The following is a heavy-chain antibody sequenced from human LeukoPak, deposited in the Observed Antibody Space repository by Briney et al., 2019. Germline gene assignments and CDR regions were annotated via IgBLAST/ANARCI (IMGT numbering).Heavy chain of an antibody. CDR2: VSHSGNANYKPSV. Sequence: PSETLSLTCTISGHSISTYYLSWVRQPPGKGLEWIGDVSHSGNANYKPSVNYNPSLKSRVSISTDTSKNQFSLRLGRVIAAERYAAYCSSGVWLAIDYWRQRILVTVCS. V-gene: IGHV4-59*01. CDR1: GHSISTYY. D-gene: IGHD6-19*01. J-gene: IGHJ4*02. CDR3: SSGVWLAIDY.